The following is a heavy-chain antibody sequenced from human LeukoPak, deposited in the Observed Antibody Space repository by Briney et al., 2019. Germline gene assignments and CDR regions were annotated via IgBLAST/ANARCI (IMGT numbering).Heavy chain of an antibody. CDR1: GFTFSSFG. CDR2: IRDSSTHT. D-gene: IGHD3-10*01. CDR3: AKVIRGGYGMDV. V-gene: IGHV3-48*02. Sequence: GGSLRLSCAASGFTFSSFGMNWVRQAPGKGLEWVSYIRDSSTHTYYADSVKGRFTIPRDNAKNSLSLQLNSLRDEDTAVCFCAKVIRGGYGMDVWGQGTTVTVSS. J-gene: IGHJ6*02.